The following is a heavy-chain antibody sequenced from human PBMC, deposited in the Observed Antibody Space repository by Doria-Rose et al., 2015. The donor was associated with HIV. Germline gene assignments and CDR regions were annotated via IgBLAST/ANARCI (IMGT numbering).Heavy chain of an antibody. D-gene: IGHD6-13*01. CDR3: ARIKSSRWYHKYYFDF. J-gene: IGHJ4*02. CDR1: GVSLSSPGMG. CDR2: IFSDDER. V-gene: IGHV2-26*01. Sequence: SGPVLVKPTETLTLTCTVSGVSLSSPGMGVGWIRQPPGKALEWLANIFSDDERSYTTSLKSRLTISRGTSKSQVVLTMTDRDPVDTATYYCARIKSSRWYHKYYFDFWGQGTLVIVSA.